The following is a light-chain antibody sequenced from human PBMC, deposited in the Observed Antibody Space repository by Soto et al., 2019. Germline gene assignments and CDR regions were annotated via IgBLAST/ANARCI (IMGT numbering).Light chain of an antibody. J-gene: IGKJ5*01. V-gene: IGKV1-9*01. CDR1: QGISSY. CDR2: TAS. Sequence: DIQLTQSPSFLSASVGDRVTITCRASQGISSYLAWYQQQPGKAPKLLIHTASTLHSGVAPRFSGSGSGTEFTLTIYTLQPEDFATYYCQQRKDSPITFGQGTRLEI. CDR3: QQRKDSPIT.